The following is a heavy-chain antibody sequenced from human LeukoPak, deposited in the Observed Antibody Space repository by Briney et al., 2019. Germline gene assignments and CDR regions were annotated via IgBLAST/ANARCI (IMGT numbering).Heavy chain of an antibody. J-gene: IGHJ6*02. D-gene: IGHD4-17*01. CDR3: ASHGDYDYYYYGMDV. CDR2: IIPIFGTA. V-gene: IGHV1-69*13. CDR1: GGTFSSYA. Sequence: SVKVSCKASGGTFSSYAISWVRQAPGQGLEWMGGIIPIFGTANYAQKFQGRVTITADESTSTAYMELSSLRSEDTAVYYCASHGDYDYYYYGMDVWGQGTTVTVSS.